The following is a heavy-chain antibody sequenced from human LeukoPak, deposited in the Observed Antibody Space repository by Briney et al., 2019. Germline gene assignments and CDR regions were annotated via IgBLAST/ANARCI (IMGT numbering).Heavy chain of an antibody. CDR3: ARGVPGYCSGTSCHKDYYYMDV. J-gene: IGHJ6*03. D-gene: IGHD2-2*02. V-gene: IGHV3-48*03. CDR2: ISSSGSTI. CDR1: GFTFSSYE. Sequence: GGSLRLSCAASGFTFSSYETNWVRQAPGKGLEWVSYISSSGSTIYYADSVKGRFTISRDNAKNSLYVQMNSLRAEDTAVYYCARGVPGYCSGTSCHKDYYYMDVWGKGTTVTVSS.